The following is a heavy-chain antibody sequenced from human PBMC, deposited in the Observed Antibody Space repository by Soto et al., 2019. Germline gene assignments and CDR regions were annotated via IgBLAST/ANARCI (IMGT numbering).Heavy chain of an antibody. D-gene: IGHD4-4*01. J-gene: IGHJ4*02. CDR1: GGSISSNNYC. CDR3: ARHPRPPDYSFDY. V-gene: IGHV4-39*01. Sequence: LSLTCSVSGGSISSNNYCWAWIRQPPGKGLEWIGSFYYSGYTEYNPSLKSRVTIIVDTSKNQFSLKLNSVTAADTAVYYCARHPRPPDYSFDYWGQGALVHRLL. CDR2: FYYSGYT.